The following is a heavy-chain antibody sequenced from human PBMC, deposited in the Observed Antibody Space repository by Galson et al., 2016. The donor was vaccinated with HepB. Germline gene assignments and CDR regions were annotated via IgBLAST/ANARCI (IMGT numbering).Heavy chain of an antibody. CDR2: IDAGKGNT. D-gene: IGHD5-24*01. CDR3: VRHPQF. Sequence: SVKVSCKASGYTFIRHALHWVRQAPGQRLEWMGWIDAGKGNTQYSHRFQGRITISRDTSATTVYLDLSRLTSKDTAVYYCVRHPQFWGQGTLLTVSS. J-gene: IGHJ1*01. V-gene: IGHV1-3*01. CDR1: GYTFIRHA.